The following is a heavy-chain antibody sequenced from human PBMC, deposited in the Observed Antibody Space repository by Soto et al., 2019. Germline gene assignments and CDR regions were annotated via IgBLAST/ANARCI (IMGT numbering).Heavy chain of an antibody. V-gene: IGHV3-15*01. J-gene: IGHJ6*03. CDR1: GFTFSNAW. D-gene: IGHD1-7*01. CDR2: IKSKTDGGTT. CDR3: TTAYWNYDVYYYYYYMDV. Sequence: GGSLRLSCAASGFTFSNAWMSWVRQAPGKGLEWVGRIKSKTDGGTTDYAAPVKGRFTISRDDSKNTLYLQMNSLKTEDTAVYYCTTAYWNYDVYYYYYYMDVWGKGTTVTVSS.